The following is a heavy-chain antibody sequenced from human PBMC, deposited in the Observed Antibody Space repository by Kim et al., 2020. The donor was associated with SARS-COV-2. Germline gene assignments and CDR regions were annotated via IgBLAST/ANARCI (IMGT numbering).Heavy chain of an antibody. CDR3: AGGVAGDY. V-gene: IGHV3-7*01. Sequence: GRGRYYGDAVKGRFTISRDNAKNSVYLQRNSLRAEDTSVYYCAGGVAGDYWGQGALVTVSS. CDR2: GRGR. J-gene: IGHJ4*02. D-gene: IGHD6-13*01.